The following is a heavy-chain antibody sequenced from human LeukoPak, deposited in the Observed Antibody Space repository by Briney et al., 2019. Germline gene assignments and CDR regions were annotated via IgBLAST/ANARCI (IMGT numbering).Heavy chain of an antibody. CDR3: ARDDIAVAGTDAFDI. J-gene: IGHJ3*02. CDR1: GGSISSYY. CDR2: IYTSGST. D-gene: IGHD6-19*01. Sequence: PSDTLSLTCTVSGGSISSYYWSWLRQPAGKGLEWTGRIYTSGSTNYNPSLKSRVTMSVDTSKNQFSLKLSSVTGADTAVYYCARDDIAVAGTDAFDIWGQGTMVTVSS. V-gene: IGHV4-4*07.